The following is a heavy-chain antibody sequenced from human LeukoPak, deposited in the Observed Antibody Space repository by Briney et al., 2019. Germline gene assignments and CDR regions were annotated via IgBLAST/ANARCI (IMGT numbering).Heavy chain of an antibody. CDR1: GGSISSYY. CDR2: IYYSGST. CDR3: ARAPLTYYDFWSGDPVFYFDY. J-gene: IGHJ4*02. V-gene: IGHV4-59*01. D-gene: IGHD3-3*01. Sequence: SETLSLTCTVSGGSISSYYWSWIRQPPGKGLESIGYIYYSGSTNYNPSLKSRVTISVDTSKNQFSLKLSSVTAADTAVYYGARAPLTYYDFWSGDPVFYFDYWGQGTLVTVSS.